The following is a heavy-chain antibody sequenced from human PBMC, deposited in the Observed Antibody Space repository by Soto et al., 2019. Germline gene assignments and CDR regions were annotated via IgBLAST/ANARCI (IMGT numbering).Heavy chain of an antibody. V-gene: IGHV3-23*01. CDR3: NPMVLAGWLGYFDL. CDR2: ISGRGGST. CDR1: GFTFSSYA. J-gene: IGHJ2*01. D-gene: IGHD2-8*01. Sequence: EVQLLESGGGLVQPGGSLRLSCAASGFTFSSYAMIWVRQAPGKGLEWVSAISGRGGSTYYADSVKGRFTISRDNSKNTLYLQMNSLRAEDTAVYYCNPMVLAGWLGYFDLWGRGTLVTVSS.